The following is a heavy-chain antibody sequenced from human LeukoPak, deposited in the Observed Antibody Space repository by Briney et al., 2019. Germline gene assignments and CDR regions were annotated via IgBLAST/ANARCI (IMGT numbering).Heavy chain of an antibody. D-gene: IGHD3-22*01. CDR1: GGTFSSYA. V-gene: IGHV1-69*05. J-gene: IGHJ4*02. Sequence: SVKVSCKASGGTFSSYAISWVRQAPGQGLEWMGGIIPIFGTANYAQMFQGRVTITTDESTSTAYMELSSLRSEDTAVYYCAREGYYDSSGYYYGYFDYWGQGTLVTVSS. CDR2: IIPIFGTA. CDR3: AREGYYDSSGYYYGYFDY.